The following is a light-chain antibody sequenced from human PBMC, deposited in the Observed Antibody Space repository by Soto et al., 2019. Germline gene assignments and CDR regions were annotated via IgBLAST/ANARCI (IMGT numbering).Light chain of an antibody. Sequence: QSVLTQPASVSGSPGQSITISCTGTTSYIGGYNFVSWYQQEPGKAPKLMIYDVSNRPSGVSDRFSGSKSGSTASLTISGLQAEDEADYYCSSYSSTTSYVFGAGTKVTVL. V-gene: IGLV2-14*01. CDR2: DVS. J-gene: IGLJ1*01. CDR3: SSYSSTTSYV. CDR1: TSYIGGYNF.